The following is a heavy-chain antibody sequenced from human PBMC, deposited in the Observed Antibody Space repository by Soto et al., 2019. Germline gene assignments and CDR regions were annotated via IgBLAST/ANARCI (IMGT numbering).Heavy chain of an antibody. D-gene: IGHD6-19*01. J-gene: IGHJ4*02. CDR1: RFNFSDCS. CDR3: ARESPSSQWRPTRYFEY. V-gene: IGHV3-48*02. CDR2: ISGGGETI. Sequence: PGGSLRLSCAASRFNFSDCSMNWVRQAPGKGLEWVSYISGGGETIYYADSVRGRFTIYRDNAKNSLFLQMNSLRDEDTAVYYCARESPSSQWRPTRYFEYWGQGT.